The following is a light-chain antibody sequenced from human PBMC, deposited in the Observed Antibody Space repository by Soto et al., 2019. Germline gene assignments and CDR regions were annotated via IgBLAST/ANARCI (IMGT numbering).Light chain of an antibody. Sequence: QSALTQPASVSGSPGQSITISCTGSKSVVLSYNLVSWYQHHPGKAPLLIIFEGNKRPSRVSDRFSGSMSANIASLTISGLQAEDEAEYYCCSYTDGSSLVFGGGTK. J-gene: IGLJ3*02. V-gene: IGLV2-23*01. CDR3: CSYTDGSSLV. CDR1: KSVVLSYNL. CDR2: EGN.